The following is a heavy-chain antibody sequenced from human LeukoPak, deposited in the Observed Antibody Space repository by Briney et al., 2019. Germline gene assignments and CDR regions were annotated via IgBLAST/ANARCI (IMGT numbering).Heavy chain of an antibody. CDR1: GFSFSNAW. D-gene: IGHD6-19*01. CDR3: AGSVAVAGLADY. Sequence: GGSLRLSCAASGFSFSNAWMSWVRQAPGKGLEWVSVIYSGGATYYADSVKGRFTISRDNSKNTLYLQMNSLRVEDTAVYYCAGSVAVAGLADYWGQGTLVTVSS. V-gene: IGHV3-53*01. J-gene: IGHJ4*02. CDR2: IYSGGAT.